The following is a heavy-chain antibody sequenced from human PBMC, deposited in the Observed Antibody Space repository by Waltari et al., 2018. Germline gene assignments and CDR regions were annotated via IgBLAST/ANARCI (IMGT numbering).Heavy chain of an antibody. CDR2: SYYSGST. Sequence: QLQLQESGPGLVKPSETLSLTCTVSGGFISTSSYYWGWIRQPPGKGLEWIGSSYYSGSTYYNPSLKSRVTISGDTSKNQFSLKLSSVTAADTAVYYCAKTLHITIFGVVMDAFDIWGQGTMVTVSS. CDR1: GGFISTSSYY. V-gene: IGHV4-39*01. J-gene: IGHJ3*02. D-gene: IGHD3-3*01. CDR3: AKTLHITIFGVVMDAFDI.